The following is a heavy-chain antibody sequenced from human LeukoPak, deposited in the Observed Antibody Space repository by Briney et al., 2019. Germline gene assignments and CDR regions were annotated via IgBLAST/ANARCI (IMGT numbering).Heavy chain of an antibody. J-gene: IGHJ4*02. D-gene: IGHD5-12*01. CDR1: GFTFSYYA. CDR3: VKGDYSGYTFPAFDY. V-gene: IGHV3-64D*06. Sequence: GGSLRLSCSASGFTFSYYAMHWVRQAPGKGLEYVSGITSSGGSTYYTDSVKGRFTISSDNSNNTLYLQMSSLRAEDTAVYYCVKGDYSGYTFPAFDYWGQGTLVSVSS. CDR2: ITSSGGST.